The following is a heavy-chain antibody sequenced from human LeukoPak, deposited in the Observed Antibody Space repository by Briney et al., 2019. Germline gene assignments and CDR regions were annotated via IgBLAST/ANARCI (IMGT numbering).Heavy chain of an antibody. CDR1: GFTFSKYT. V-gene: IGHV3-23*01. J-gene: IGHJ4*02. D-gene: IGHD4-17*01. Sequence: GGSLRLSCVASGFTFSKYTMSWVRQAPGKGLEWVSGIYGGGSGSTFYAESVKGRFTISRDNSKNTLYLQMNSLRDEDTAIYYCAKDFTPDGVWDIDYWGRGTLITVSS. CDR2: IYGGGSGST. CDR3: AKDFTPDGVWDIDY.